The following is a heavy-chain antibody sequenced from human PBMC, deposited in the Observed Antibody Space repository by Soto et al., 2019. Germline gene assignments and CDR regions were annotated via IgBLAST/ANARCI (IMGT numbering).Heavy chain of an antibody. J-gene: IGHJ4*02. CDR1: SGCRSSGGYY. V-gene: IGHV4-31*11. CDR2: IYYSGIT. Sequence: LQSLSLTRAVASGCRSSGGYYWSWIRQHPGKGLEWIGYIYYSGITYYNPSLKSRVTISVDTSKNQFSLKLSSVTTADPAVYYCARSIHYWGQGTLVTVSS. CDR3: ARSIHY.